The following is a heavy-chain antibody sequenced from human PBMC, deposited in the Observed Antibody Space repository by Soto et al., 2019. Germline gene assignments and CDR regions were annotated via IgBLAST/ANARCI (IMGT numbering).Heavy chain of an antibody. CDR3: AGVVWFRGMDV. Sequence: SQTLSLTCDISGDSVASNSAAGNWIRQSPSRGLEWLGRTYYRSKWDNDYAVSVKSRISINPDTSKNQFSLHLYSVTPEDTAVYYCAGVVWFRGMDVWGQGTPVTVSS. J-gene: IGHJ6*02. V-gene: IGHV6-1*01. D-gene: IGHD3-16*01. CDR2: TYYRSKWDN. CDR1: GDSVASNSAA.